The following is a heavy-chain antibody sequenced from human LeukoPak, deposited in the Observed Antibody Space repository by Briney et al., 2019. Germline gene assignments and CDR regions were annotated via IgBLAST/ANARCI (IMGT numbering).Heavy chain of an antibody. CDR2: IIPIFGTA. V-gene: IGHV1-69*13. D-gene: IGHD6-13*01. J-gene: IGHJ5*02. CDR3: ARGGYSSRFSWFDP. Sequence: ASVKVSCKASGGTFSSYAISWVRQAPGQGLEWMGGIIPIFGTANYAQKFQGRVTITADESTSTAYMELSSLRSEDTAVYYCARGGYSSRFSWFDPWGQGTLVTVPS. CDR1: GGTFSSYA.